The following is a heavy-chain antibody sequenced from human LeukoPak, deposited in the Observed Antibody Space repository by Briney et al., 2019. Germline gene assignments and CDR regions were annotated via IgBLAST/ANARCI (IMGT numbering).Heavy chain of an antibody. CDR2: ISSSSSYI. Sequence: NTGGSLRLSCAASGFTFSSYSMNWVRQAPGKGLEWVSSISSSSSYIYYADSVKGRFTISRDNAKNSLYLQMNSLRAEDTAVYNCARVGYYGSGNYQGTYYMDVWGKGTTVTVSS. J-gene: IGHJ6*03. D-gene: IGHD3-10*01. CDR1: GFTFSSYS. CDR3: ARVGYYGSGNYQGTYYMDV. V-gene: IGHV3-21*01.